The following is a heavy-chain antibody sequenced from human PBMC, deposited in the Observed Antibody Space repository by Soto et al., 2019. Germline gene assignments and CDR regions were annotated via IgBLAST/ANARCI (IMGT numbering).Heavy chain of an antibody. CDR2: VTDTGGRT. CDR3: ARDSSAWFFGGVDWFDP. J-gene: IGHJ5*02. V-gene: IGHV3-23*01. CDR1: GFTFTKYA. Sequence: EVQLLESGGGLVQRGGSLRLSCAASGFTFTKYAMTWARQAPGKGLEWVSTVTDTGGRTYSADSVKGRFTISRDNSKNMLYIQMNSLRADDTALYYCARDSSAWFFGGVDWFDPWGQGTLVTVSS. D-gene: IGHD6-19*01.